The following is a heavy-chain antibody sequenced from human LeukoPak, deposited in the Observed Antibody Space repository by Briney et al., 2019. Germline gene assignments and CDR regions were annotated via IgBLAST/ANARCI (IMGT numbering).Heavy chain of an antibody. CDR2: IYSGAGT. Sequence: PGGSLRLSCAASGFNVSRNYMSWVRQAPGKGLQWVSVIYSGAGTYYADSVKGRFTTSRDNPKNTLYLQMSSLRAEDTAVYYCARECYDILTGYQDIFDVWGQGTTVTVSS. CDR3: ARECYDILTGYQDIFDV. CDR1: GFNVSRNY. D-gene: IGHD3-9*01. J-gene: IGHJ3*01. V-gene: IGHV3-66*02.